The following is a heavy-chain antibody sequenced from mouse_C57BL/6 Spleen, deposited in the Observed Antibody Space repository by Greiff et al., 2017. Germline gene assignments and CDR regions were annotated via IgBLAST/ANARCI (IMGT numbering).Heavy chain of an antibody. CDR2: IFPGSGST. CDR3: ARSGYDYYVPFAY. J-gene: IGHJ3*01. V-gene: IGHV1-9*01. CDR1: VSTFTGYW. D-gene: IGHD2-4*01. Sequence: QVQLQQSGAELMKPGASVKLSCKSTVSTFTGYWIEWVKQRPGPGLEWIAQIFPGSGSTNYNEKFKGKATFTANTSSNTAYMQLSSLTTEDAAIYVCARSGYDYYVPFAYWGQGNLVTVSA.